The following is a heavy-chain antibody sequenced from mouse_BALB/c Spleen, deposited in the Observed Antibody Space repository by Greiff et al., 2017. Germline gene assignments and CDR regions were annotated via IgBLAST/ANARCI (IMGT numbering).Heavy chain of an antibody. J-gene: IGHJ3*01. V-gene: IGHV1-9*01. CDR1: GYTFSSYW. CDR2: ILPGSGST. CDR3: ARGNYDYDAPY. D-gene: IGHD2-4*01. Sequence: QVQLKQSGAELMKPGASVKISCKATGYTFSSYWIEWVKQRPGHGLEWIGEILPGSGSTNYNEKFKGKATFTADTSSNTAYMQLSSLTSEDSAVYYCARGNYDYDAPYWGQGTLVTVSA.